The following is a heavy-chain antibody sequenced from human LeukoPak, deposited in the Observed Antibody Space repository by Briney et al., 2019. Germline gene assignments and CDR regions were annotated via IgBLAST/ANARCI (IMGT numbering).Heavy chain of an antibody. CDR1: GFTFSSKG. J-gene: IGHJ4*02. Sequence: GGSLRLSCEASGFTFSSKGMHWARQAPGKGLEWVAVIWYDGSSKYYADSVKGRFTISRDNSKNTLYLQMTSLRAEDTAVYYCAREARYESSGYYFDFWGQGTQVTVSS. D-gene: IGHD3-22*01. CDR3: AREARYESSGYYFDF. CDR2: IWYDGSSK. V-gene: IGHV3-33*01.